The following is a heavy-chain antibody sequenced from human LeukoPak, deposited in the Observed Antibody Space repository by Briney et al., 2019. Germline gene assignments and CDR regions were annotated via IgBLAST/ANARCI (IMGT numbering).Heavy chain of an antibody. CDR2: INHSGST. J-gene: IGHJ4*02. Sequence: SETLSLTCAVYGGSFSGYYWSWIRQPPGKGLEWIGEINHSGSTNYNPSLKSRVTISVDTSKNQFSLKLSSVTAADTAVYYCARARTVGATTKNDYWGQGTLVTVSS. CDR3: ARARTVGATTKNDY. V-gene: IGHV4-34*01. D-gene: IGHD1-26*01. CDR1: GGSFSGYY.